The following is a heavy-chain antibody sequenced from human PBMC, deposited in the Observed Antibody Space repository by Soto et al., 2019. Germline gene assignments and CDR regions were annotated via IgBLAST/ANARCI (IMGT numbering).Heavy chain of an antibody. J-gene: IGHJ4*02. CDR3: ARYLLRGVIDY. CDR1: GGSFSGYS. D-gene: IGHD3-10*01. V-gene: IGHV4-34*01. Sequence: SSETLSLTCAVYGGSFSGYSWSWIRQPPGKGLEWIGYIYHSGDTFYNPSLRGRVAISVDRSKNQFSLNLQSVTAADTAVYYCARYLLRGVIDYWGQGSLVTVSS. CDR2: IYHSGDT.